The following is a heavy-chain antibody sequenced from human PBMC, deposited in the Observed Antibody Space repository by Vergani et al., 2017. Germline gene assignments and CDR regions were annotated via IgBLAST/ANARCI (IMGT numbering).Heavy chain of an antibody. D-gene: IGHD1-26*01. CDR1: GFSFKDYA. CDR2: ISGTGGFT. Sequence: EVQLLESGGDLVQSGGSLRISCAASGFSFKDYAMSWVRQAPGKGLEWVSGISGTGGFTYYADSVKGRFTISRDNSKNTVSLEMLSLRTEDTAVYYCAKGHSGQIGSPHDYYFDYWGQGTLVTVSS. J-gene: IGHJ4*02. V-gene: IGHV3-23*01. CDR3: AKGHSGQIGSPHDYYFDY.